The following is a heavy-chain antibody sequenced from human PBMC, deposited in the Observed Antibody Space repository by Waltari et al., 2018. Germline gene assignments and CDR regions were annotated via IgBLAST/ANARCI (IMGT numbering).Heavy chain of an antibody. CDR3: AAGFGGTYGKH. V-gene: IGHV1-24*01. J-gene: IGHJ1*01. CDR1: AFSLSELS. Sequence: QVQVVQSGAEARKPGASVNVSCSVSAFSLSELSIHRVRQAHAKGFEWMGRFDPEEGERIYARNFQGRITMTEDTATDTAYLEVISLRSEDTAVYYCAAGFGGTYGKHWGQGTLVSVSS. CDR2: FDPEEGER. D-gene: IGHD1-26*01.